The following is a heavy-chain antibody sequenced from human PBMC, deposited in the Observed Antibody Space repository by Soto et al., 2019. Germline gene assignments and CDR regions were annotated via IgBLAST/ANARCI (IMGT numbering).Heavy chain of an antibody. CDR1: GGSISSYY. V-gene: IGHV4-59*01. CDR3: ATDTALFYPGIWYGMDV. J-gene: IGHJ6*02. D-gene: IGHD5-18*01. CDR2: IYYSGST. Sequence: PSETLSLTCTVSGGSISSYYWSWIRQPPGKGLEWIGYIYYSGSTNYNPSLKSRVTISVDTSKNQFSLKLSSVTAADTAVYYCATDTALFYPGIWYGMDVCGQGTTVPVS.